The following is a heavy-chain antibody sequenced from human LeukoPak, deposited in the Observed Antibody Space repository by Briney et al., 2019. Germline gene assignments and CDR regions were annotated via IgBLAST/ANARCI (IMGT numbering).Heavy chain of an antibody. D-gene: IGHD3-10*01. V-gene: IGHV4-30-4*01. J-gene: IGHJ4*02. CDR2: IYYSGST. CDR3: ARRYGSGSQDFDY. CDR1: GGSISSGDYY. Sequence: SQTLSLTCTVSGGSISSGDYYWSWIRQPPGKGLEWIGYIYYSGSTYYNPSLKSRVTISVDTSKNQFSLKLSSVTAADTAVYYCARRYGSGSQDFDYWGQGTLVTVSS.